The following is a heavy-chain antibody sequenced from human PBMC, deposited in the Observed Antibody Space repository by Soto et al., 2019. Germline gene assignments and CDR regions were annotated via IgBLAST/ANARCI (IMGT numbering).Heavy chain of an antibody. V-gene: IGHV1-3*01. Sequence: ASVKVSCKASGYTFTSYAMHWVRQAPGQRLEWMGWINAGNGNTKYSQKFQGRVTITRDTSASTAYMELSSLRSEDTAVYYCARGRPSTVTILYGGYMDVWGKGTTVTVSS. CDR1: GYTFTSYA. CDR2: INAGNGNT. D-gene: IGHD4-17*01. J-gene: IGHJ6*03. CDR3: ARGRPSTVTILYGGYMDV.